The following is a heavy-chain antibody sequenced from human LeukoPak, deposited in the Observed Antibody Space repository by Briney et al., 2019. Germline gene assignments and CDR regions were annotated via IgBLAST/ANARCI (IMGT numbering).Heavy chain of an antibody. Sequence: ASVKVSCKASGYTFTSYYMHWVRQAPGQGLEWMGIINPSGGSTSYAQKFQGRVTMTRDTSTSTVYMELSSLRSDDTAVYYCAREMYYYDSSGYYVQTPDYWGQGTLVTVSS. CDR2: INPSGGST. CDR1: GYTFTSYY. V-gene: IGHV1-46*01. CDR3: AREMYYYDSSGYYVQTPDY. J-gene: IGHJ4*02. D-gene: IGHD3-22*01.